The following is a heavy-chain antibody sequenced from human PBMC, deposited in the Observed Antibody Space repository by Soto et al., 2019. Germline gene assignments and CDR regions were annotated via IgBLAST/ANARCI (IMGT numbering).Heavy chain of an antibody. CDR3: AKDTGPN. CDR2: ISGSGDST. Sequence: PGGSLRLSCAASGFTFSSYAMSWVRQAPGKGLEWVSGISGSGDSTYHADSVKGRFTISRDNAKNSLYLQMNSLRAEDTAFYYCAKDTGPNWGQGTLVTVSS. CDR1: GFTFSSYA. J-gene: IGHJ4*02. V-gene: IGHV3-23*01.